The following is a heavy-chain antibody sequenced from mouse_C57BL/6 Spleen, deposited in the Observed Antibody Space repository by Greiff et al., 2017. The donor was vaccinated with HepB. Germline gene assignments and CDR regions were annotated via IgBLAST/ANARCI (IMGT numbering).Heavy chain of an antibody. V-gene: IGHV1-69*01. J-gene: IGHJ4*01. D-gene: IGHD2-1*01. CDR3: ARGHYGNYVCAMDY. Sequence: VQLQQPGAELVMPGASVKLSCTASGYTFTSYWMHWVKQRPGQGLEWIGEIDPSDSYTNYNQKFKGKSTLTVDKSSSTAYMQLSSLTSEDSAVYYCARGHYGNYVCAMDYWGQGTSVTVSS. CDR2: IDPSDSYT. CDR1: GYTFTSYW.